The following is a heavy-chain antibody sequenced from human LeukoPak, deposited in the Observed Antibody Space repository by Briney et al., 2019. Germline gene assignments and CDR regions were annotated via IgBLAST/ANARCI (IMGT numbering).Heavy chain of an antibody. Sequence: SETLSLTCTVSGGSISSSSYYWGWIRQPPGKGLEWIGRIYYSGSTYYNPSLKSRGTISVDTSKNQSSLKLSSVTAADTAVYYCARHLYDSSGYYGLDYFDYWGQGTLVTVSS. CDR2: IYYSGST. V-gene: IGHV4-39*01. CDR3: ARHLYDSSGYYGLDYFDY. D-gene: IGHD3-22*01. CDR1: GGSISSSSYY. J-gene: IGHJ4*02.